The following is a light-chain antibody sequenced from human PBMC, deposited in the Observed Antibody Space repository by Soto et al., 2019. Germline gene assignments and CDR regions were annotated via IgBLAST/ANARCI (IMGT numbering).Light chain of an antibody. CDR1: ERLSSVY. CDR3: QQLNYWPRIT. V-gene: IGKV3-15*01. CDR2: GAS. J-gene: IGKJ5*01. Sequence: EIVLTQSPGTLSLSPGERATLSCRASERLSSVYLAWYQQRPGQPPRLLIYGASTRATGIPDRFSGSGSGTDFTLTISSLQSEDFAVYYCQQLNYWPRITFGQGTRLEIK.